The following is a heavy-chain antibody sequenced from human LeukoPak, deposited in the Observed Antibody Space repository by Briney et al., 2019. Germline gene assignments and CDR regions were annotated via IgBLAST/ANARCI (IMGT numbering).Heavy chain of an antibody. D-gene: IGHD6-13*01. CDR3: ARGKWVAAAGMLDY. Sequence: PSQTLSLTXTVSGGSISSGDYYWRWIRQPPGKGLEWIGYIYYSGSTYYSPSLKSRVTISVDTSKNQFSLKLSSVTAADTAVYYCARGKWVAAAGMLDYWGQGTLVTVSS. CDR1: GGSISSGDYY. CDR2: IYYSGST. J-gene: IGHJ4*02. V-gene: IGHV4-30-4*08.